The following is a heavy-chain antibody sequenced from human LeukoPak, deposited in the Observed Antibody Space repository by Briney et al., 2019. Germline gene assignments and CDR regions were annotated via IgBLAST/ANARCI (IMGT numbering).Heavy chain of an antibody. Sequence: GGSLRLSCAASGFTFSSDRMNWVRQAPGKGLEWVSSKRWSSSYIYYADSVKDRFTISRDNAKNSLYLQMNSLRAEDSAVYYCARGYCSSTTWAIDYWGQGTLVAVSS. CDR3: ARGYCSSTTWAIDY. V-gene: IGHV3-21*01. CDR1: GFTFSSDR. J-gene: IGHJ4*02. D-gene: IGHD2-2*01. CDR2: KRWSSSYI.